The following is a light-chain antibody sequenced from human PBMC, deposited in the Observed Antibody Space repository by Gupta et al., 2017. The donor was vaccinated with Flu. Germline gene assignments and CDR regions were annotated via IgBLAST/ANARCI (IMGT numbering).Light chain of an antibody. J-gene: IGKJ1*01. V-gene: IGKV2-30*01. Sequence: VVMTQSPLSLPVTLGQPASISCRSSQSLVYSDGNTYLHWFQQRPGQSPRRLIYQVAHRESGVPDRVSGSGSGTDFTLKISRVEAEDVGVYYCMQGSRWPWAFGQGTKVEIK. CDR1: QSLVYSDGNTY. CDR3: MQGSRWPWA. CDR2: QVA.